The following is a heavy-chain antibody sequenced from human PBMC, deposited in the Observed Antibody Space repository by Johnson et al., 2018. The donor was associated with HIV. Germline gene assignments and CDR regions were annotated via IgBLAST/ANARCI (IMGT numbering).Heavy chain of an antibody. D-gene: IGHD6-13*01. CDR1: GFTFSSYW. J-gene: IGHJ3*02. Sequence: MQLVESGGGLVQPGGSLRLSCAASGFTFSSYWMSWVRQAPGKGLEWVANIKQDGSEKYYVDSVKGRFTISRDNAKNSLYLQMNSLRAEDTAVYYCARDVGIAENLDAFDIWGQGTMVTVSS. CDR2: IKQDGSEK. V-gene: IGHV3-7*01. CDR3: ARDVGIAENLDAFDI.